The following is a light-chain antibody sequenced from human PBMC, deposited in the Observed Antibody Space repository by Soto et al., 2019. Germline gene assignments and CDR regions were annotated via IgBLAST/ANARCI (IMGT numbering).Light chain of an antibody. CDR3: QQANTFPHT. V-gene: IGKV1-12*01. CDR1: QDISRW. CDR2: ATS. J-gene: IGKJ1*01. Sequence: DIQMTQSPSSVSAXVGDXVIITCRASQDISRWLAWYQQKPGRAPQLLIYATSNLQSGVPSRFSGSGSVTDFTLTISNLHPEDFATYYCQQANTFPHTLGEGTRVEIK.